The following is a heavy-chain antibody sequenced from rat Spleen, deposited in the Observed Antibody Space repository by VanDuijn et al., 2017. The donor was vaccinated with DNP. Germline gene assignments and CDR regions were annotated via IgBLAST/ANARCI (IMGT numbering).Heavy chain of an antibody. CDR2: MSSGGGT. D-gene: IGHD5-1*01. J-gene: IGHJ1*01. V-gene: IGHV2S8*01. CDR1: GFSLTSYG. Sequence: QVQLNELGPGLVQPSRTLSLTCTVSGFSLTSYGVSWVRQPPGKGLEWIAAMSSGGGTYYNLGLKSRLSISRDTSKSQVFLKMNSLQTEDTAIYFCTRDVPNYLDYWGPGTMVTVSS. CDR3: TRDVPNYLDY.